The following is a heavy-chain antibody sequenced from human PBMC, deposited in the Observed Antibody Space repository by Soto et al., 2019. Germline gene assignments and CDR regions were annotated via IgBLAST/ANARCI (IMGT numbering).Heavy chain of an antibody. CDR3: ARVGAGTTTISPRSRGYFDY. D-gene: IGHD1-7*01. CDR1: GYTFTSYG. Sequence: QVQLVQSGAEVKKPGASVKVSCKASGYTFTSYGISWVRQAPGQGLEWMGWISAYNGNTNYAQKLQGRVTMTTDTSTSTAYMELRSLRSDDTAVYYCARVGAGTTTISPRSRGYFDYWGQGTLVTVSS. V-gene: IGHV1-18*04. J-gene: IGHJ4*02. CDR2: ISAYNGNT.